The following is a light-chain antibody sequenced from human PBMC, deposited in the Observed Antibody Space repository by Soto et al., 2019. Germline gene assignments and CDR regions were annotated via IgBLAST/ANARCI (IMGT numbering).Light chain of an antibody. J-gene: IGKJ1*01. CDR3: HQYNNWWT. Sequence: EIVLKQSPGTLSLSLGERPTLSFRASQSVPSSYLAWSQPKPGQAPRVLIYGASSTATGIPARLSGGGSGTDFTLTISSMPSEDDAVYYCHQYNNWWTFCQGTKVDI. CDR2: GAS. CDR1: QSVPSSY. V-gene: IGKV3D-15*01.